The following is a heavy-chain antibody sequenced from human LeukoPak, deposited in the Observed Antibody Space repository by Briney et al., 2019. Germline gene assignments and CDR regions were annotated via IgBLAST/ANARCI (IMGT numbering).Heavy chain of an antibody. D-gene: IGHD2-15*01. CDR2: INWSGVST. J-gene: IGHJ2*01. CDR1: GFTFDDYA. CDR3: AKGKDTLNPYWYFDV. Sequence: GGSLRLSCAASGFTFDDYAMSWVRQAPGKGLEWVSGINWSGVSTGYADSVKGRFTISRDNTKNYLFLQMNSLRAEDTAFYYCAKGKDTLNPYWYFDVWGRGTLVTVSS. V-gene: IGHV3-20*04.